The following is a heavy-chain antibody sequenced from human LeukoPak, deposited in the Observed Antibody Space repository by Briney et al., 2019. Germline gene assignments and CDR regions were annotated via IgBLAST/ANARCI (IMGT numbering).Heavy chain of an antibody. CDR1: GFTFSGYS. J-gene: IGHJ4*02. CDR3: AKDLYDSSGYYPTVDY. D-gene: IGHD3-22*01. CDR2: ISYDGSNK. V-gene: IGHV3-30*18. Sequence: GGSLRLSCAGSGFTFSGYSMNWVRQAPGKGLEWVAVISYDGSNKYYADSVKGRFTISRDNSKNTLYLQMNSLRAEDTAVYYCAKDLYDSSGYYPTVDYWGQGTLVTVSS.